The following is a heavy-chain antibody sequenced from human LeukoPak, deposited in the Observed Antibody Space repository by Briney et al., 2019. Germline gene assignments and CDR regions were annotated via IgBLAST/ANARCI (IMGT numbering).Heavy chain of an antibody. CDR1: GFTFSSYW. Sequence: GGSLRLSCAASGFTFSSYWMSWVRQAPGKGLEWVANIKQDGSEKYYVDSVKGRFTISRDNAKNSLYLQMNSLRAEDTAVYYCARDGPKATVTTLEVLDAFDIWGQGTMVTASS. V-gene: IGHV3-7*05. J-gene: IGHJ3*02. D-gene: IGHD4-17*01. CDR2: IKQDGSEK. CDR3: ARDGPKATVTTLEVLDAFDI.